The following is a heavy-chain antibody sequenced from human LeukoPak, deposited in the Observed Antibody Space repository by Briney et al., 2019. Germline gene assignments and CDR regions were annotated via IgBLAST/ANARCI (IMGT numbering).Heavy chain of an antibody. CDR1: GGSISSSSYY. CDR3: ARHLDYYDSSGYPSGSDY. V-gene: IGHV4-39*01. D-gene: IGHD3-22*01. Sequence: SETLSLTCTVSGGSISSSSYYWGWIRQPPGKGLEWIGSIYYSGSTYYNPSLKSRVTISVDTSKNQFSLKLSSVTAADTAVYYCARHLDYYDSSGYPSGSDYWGQGTLVTVS. J-gene: IGHJ4*02. CDR2: IYYSGST.